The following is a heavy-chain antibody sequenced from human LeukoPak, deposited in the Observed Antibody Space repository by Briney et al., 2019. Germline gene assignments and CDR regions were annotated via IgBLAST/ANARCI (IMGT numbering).Heavy chain of an antibody. D-gene: IGHD4-17*01. CDR1: GFTVSSNY. CDR2: IYSCGST. Sequence: PGGSLRLSCAASGFTVSSNYMSWVPQAPGKGLEWVSVIYSCGSTYYADSVKGRFTISRDNSKNTLYLQMNSLRAEDTAVYYCARDSGRWLQPKYWGQGTLVTVSS. J-gene: IGHJ4*02. CDR3: ARDSGRWLQPKY. V-gene: IGHV3-66*03.